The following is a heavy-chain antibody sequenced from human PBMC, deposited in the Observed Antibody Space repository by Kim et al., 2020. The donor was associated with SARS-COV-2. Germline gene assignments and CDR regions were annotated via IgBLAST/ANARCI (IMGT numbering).Heavy chain of an antibody. CDR1: GFIFSSYA. J-gene: IGHJ4*02. Sequence: GSLRLSCAASGFIFSSYAIHWVRQAPGKGLVWVAVIWNDGNKKYYADSVKGRFTISRDNSKNTLYLQMNDLRAEDTAAYYCTREYCSSSSCTFDYWGQGALVTVSS. V-gene: IGHV3-33*01. D-gene: IGHD2-2*01. CDR3: TREYCSSSSCTFDY. CDR2: IWNDGNKK.